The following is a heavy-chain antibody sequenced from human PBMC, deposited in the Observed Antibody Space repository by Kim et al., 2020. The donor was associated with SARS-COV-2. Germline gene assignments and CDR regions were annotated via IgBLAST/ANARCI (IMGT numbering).Heavy chain of an antibody. J-gene: IGHJ4*02. CDR3: ASRRYTGTYYYFDY. V-gene: IGHV3-74*01. D-gene: IGHD1-26*01. CDR1: GFTFSSYW. Sequence: GGSLRLSCAASGFTFSSYWMHWVRQAPGKGLVWVSRINSDGGTTSYAGSVKGRFTISRDNAKSTLYLQMNSLRAEDTAVYYCASRRYTGTYYYFDYWGQGTLVSVTS. CDR2: INSDGGTT.